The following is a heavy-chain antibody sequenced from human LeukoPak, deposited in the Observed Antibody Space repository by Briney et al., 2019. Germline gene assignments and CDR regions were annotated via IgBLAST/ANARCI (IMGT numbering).Heavy chain of an antibody. CDR3: ASSSNAVAGTGYYFDY. D-gene: IGHD6-19*01. CDR2: ISSSSSYI. V-gene: IGHV3-21*01. J-gene: IGHJ4*02. Sequence: GGSLRLSCAASGFTFSSYSMNWVRQAPGKGLEWVSSISSSSSYIYYADSVKGRFTISRDNAKNSLYLQMNSLRAEDTAVYYCASSSNAVAGTGYYFDYWGQGTLVTVSS. CDR1: GFTFSSYS.